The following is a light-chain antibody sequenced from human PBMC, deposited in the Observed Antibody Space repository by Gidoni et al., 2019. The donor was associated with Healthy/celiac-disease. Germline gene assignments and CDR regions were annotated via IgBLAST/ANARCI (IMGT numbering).Light chain of an antibody. Sequence: QSALTQPAAVSGSPGKSITISCTGTSSDVGNYNYVSWYQQHPGKAPKVMIYDVSNRPSGVSNRFSASKSGNTASLTISGLQGEDEADYYCSSYTISNTVVFGGGTKLTVL. CDR1: SSDVGNYNY. J-gene: IGLJ2*01. CDR2: DVS. CDR3: SSYTISNTVV. V-gene: IGLV2-14*03.